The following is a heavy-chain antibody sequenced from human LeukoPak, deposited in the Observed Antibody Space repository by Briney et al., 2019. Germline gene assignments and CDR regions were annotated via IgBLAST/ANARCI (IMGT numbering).Heavy chain of an antibody. CDR2: IYYSGST. V-gene: IGHV4-39*01. Sequence: SETLSLTCTVSGGSISSSSYYWGWIRQPPGKGLEWIGSIYYSGSTYYNPSLKSRVTISVDTSKNQFSLKLSSVTAADTAVYYCARHSFLEWLAEYPYYFDYWGQGTLVTVSS. J-gene: IGHJ4*02. CDR1: GGSISSSSYY. CDR3: ARHSFLEWLAEYPYYFDY. D-gene: IGHD3-3*01.